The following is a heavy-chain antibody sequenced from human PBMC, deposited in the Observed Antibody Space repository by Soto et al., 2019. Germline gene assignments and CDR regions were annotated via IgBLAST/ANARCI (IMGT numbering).Heavy chain of an antibody. CDR2: ISSSSSTI. V-gene: IGHV3-48*01. Sequence: GSLRLSCAASGFTFSSYSMNWVRQAPGKGLEWVSYISSSSSTIYYADSVKGRFTISRDNAENSLYLQMNSLRAEDTAVYYCARGYGDVFDYWGQGTLVTVSS. D-gene: IGHD4-17*01. CDR3: ARGYGDVFDY. CDR1: GFTFSSYS. J-gene: IGHJ4*02.